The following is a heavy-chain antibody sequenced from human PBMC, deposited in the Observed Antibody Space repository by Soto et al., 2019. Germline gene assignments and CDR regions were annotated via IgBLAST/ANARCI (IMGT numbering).Heavy chain of an antibody. V-gene: IGHV1-46*01. CDR1: GYTFTSYY. Sequence: GASVKVSCKASGYTFTSYYMHWVRQAPGLGLEWMGRVNPILSMSNYAQKFQGRVTMTADKSTSTAYMELRSLRSEDTAFYYCATSYGSGYRAFDYWGQRALVTVSS. CDR2: VNPILSMS. J-gene: IGHJ4*02. CDR3: ATSYGSGYRAFDY. D-gene: IGHD3-10*01.